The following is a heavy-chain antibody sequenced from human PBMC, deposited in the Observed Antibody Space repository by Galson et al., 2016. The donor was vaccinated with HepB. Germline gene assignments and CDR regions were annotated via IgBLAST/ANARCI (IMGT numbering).Heavy chain of an antibody. CDR1: SGPISSSRYY. CDR3: ASHSGGDCYNNLADAFDI. CDR2: VYYSGTA. V-gene: IGHV4-39*01. D-gene: IGHD2-21*01. Sequence: ETLSLTCTVSSGPISSSRYYWGWIRQPPGKGLEWIGSVYYSGTAYYDPSLKSRVSISVDTSKNQFSLRRSSVTAGDTAVYFCASHSGGDCYNNLADAFDIWGRGTMVTVSS. J-gene: IGHJ3*02.